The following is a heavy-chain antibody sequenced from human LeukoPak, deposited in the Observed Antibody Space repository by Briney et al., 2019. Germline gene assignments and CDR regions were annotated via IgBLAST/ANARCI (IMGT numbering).Heavy chain of an antibody. CDR1: GFTFSSYA. CDR3: AKPFEYSSSSGFDY. V-gene: IGHV3-23*01. Sequence: GGSLRLSCAASGFTFSSYAMSWVRQAPGKGLEWVSAISGSGGSTYYADSVKGRFTISRDNSKNTLYLQMNSLRAEDTAVYCCAKPFEYSSSSGFDYWGQGTLVTVSS. D-gene: IGHD6-6*01. J-gene: IGHJ4*02. CDR2: ISGSGGST.